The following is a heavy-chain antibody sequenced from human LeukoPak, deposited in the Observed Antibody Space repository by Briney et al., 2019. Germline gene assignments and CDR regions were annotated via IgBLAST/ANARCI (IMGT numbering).Heavy chain of an antibody. J-gene: IGHJ3*02. CDR3: AGPNYYGSGISDAFDI. V-gene: IGHV1-2*02. CDR2: INPNSGGT. CDR1: GYTFTGYY. Sequence: GASVKVSCKASGYTFTGYYMHWVRQAPGQGLEWMGWINPNSGGTNYAQKFQGRVTMTRDTSISTAYMELSRLRSDDTAVYYCAGPNYYGSGISDAFDIWGQGTMVTVSS. D-gene: IGHD3-10*01.